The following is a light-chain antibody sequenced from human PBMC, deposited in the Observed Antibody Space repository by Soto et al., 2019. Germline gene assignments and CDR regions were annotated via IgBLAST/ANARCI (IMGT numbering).Light chain of an antibody. CDR1: SSDVGGYNY. V-gene: IGLV2-8*01. CDR2: EVS. CDR3: SSHAGSINVA. J-gene: IGLJ2*01. Sequence: QSVLTQPPSASGSPGQSVTISCTGSSSDVGGYNYVSWYQQHPDKAPKLMIYEVSKRPSGVPDRFSGSKSGNTASLTVSGLQAEDEADYYCSSHAGSINVAFGGGTKLTVL.